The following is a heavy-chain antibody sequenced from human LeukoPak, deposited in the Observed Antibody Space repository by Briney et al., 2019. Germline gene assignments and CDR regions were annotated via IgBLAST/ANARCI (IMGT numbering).Heavy chain of an antibody. D-gene: IGHD2-8*02. CDR1: GFIFDDYA. Sequence: PGGSLRLSCAASGFIFDDYAMHWVRQPPGKGLEWVSSIFPSGGEIHYADSVRGRFTISRDNSKSTLSLQMNSLRAEDTAIYYCATYRQVLLPFESWGQGTLVTVSS. CDR3: ATYRQVLLPFES. V-gene: IGHV3-23*01. J-gene: IGHJ4*02. CDR2: IFPSGGEI.